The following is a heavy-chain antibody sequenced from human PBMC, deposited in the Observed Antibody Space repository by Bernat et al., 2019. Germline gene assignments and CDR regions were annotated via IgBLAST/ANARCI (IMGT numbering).Heavy chain of an antibody. CDR1: GFTFISYW. Sequence: EVQLVESGGGLVQPGGSLRLSCAASGFTFISYWMSWVRQAPGKGLEWVANIKQHGREKYYVDSVKGRFTISRNNAKNSLYLQMNILRDEDTAVYYCARDRGGFSGLDIWGQGTMVTVSS. CDR3: ARDRGGFSGLDI. J-gene: IGHJ3*02. D-gene: IGHD3-10*01. CDR2: IKQHGREK. V-gene: IGHV3-7*03.